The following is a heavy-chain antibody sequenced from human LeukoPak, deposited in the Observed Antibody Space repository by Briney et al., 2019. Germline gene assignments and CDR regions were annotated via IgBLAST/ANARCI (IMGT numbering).Heavy chain of an antibody. CDR1: GGSFNNYF. V-gene: IGHV4-59*08. Sequence: PSETLSLTCTVSGGSFNNYFWSWIRQPPGKGLEWIGYVYYSGSTNYNPSLKSRVTISVDTSKNQFSLKMSSVTAADTAVYYCARQGGYSSSPDFWGQGTLVTVSS. CDR3: ARQGGYSSSPDF. D-gene: IGHD6-13*01. J-gene: IGHJ4*02. CDR2: VYYSGST.